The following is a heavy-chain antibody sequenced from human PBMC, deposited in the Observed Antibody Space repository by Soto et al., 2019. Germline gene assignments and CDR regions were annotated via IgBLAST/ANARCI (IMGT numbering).Heavy chain of an antibody. J-gene: IGHJ6*03. CDR3: ARDRHFDWFRRYYYYMDV. CDR1: GYTFTSYA. Sequence: ASVKVSCKASGYTFTSYARHWVRQAPGQRLEWMGWINAGNGNTKYSQKFQGRVTITRDTSASTAYMELSSLRSEDTAVYYCARDRHFDWFRRYYYYMDVWGKGTTVTVSS. CDR2: INAGNGNT. V-gene: IGHV1-3*01. D-gene: IGHD3-9*01.